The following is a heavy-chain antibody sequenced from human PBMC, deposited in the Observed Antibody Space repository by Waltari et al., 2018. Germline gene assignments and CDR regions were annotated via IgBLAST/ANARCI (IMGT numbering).Heavy chain of an antibody. CDR3: TTNPGY. Sequence: EVQLVESGGGLVQPGVSLRLSCAASGFSTDYWLDWVRQAPGKGLVWVSRMKTDGTSITYADSVKGRFTISRDSAKNTYYLQMNGLRAEDTAVYYCTTNPGYWGQGTLVTVSS. J-gene: IGHJ4*02. CDR2: MKTDGTSI. V-gene: IGHV3-74*03. CDR1: GFSTDYW.